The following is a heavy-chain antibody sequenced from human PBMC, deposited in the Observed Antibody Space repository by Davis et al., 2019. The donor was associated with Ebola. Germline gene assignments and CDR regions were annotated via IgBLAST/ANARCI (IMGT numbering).Heavy chain of an antibody. V-gene: IGHV4-59*01. CDR1: GGSILSYS. D-gene: IGHD2-15*01. CDR3: ARGGVGGALAAGSDY. CDR2: VHFSGNT. Sequence: MPSETLSLTCTVSGGSILSYSWNWIRQPPGKGLEWIGFVHFSGNTKNNPSLTSRVTISRDASENQFSLKLTSVTAADTAVHYCARGGVGGALAAGSDYWGQGALVTVPS. J-gene: IGHJ4*02.